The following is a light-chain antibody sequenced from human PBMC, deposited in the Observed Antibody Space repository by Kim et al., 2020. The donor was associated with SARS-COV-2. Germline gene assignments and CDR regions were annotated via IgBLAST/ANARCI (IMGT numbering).Light chain of an antibody. CDR3: NSHAGNNHWV. V-gene: IGLV2-8*01. CDR2: EVT. Sequence: QSALTQPPSASGSPGQSVTISCTGTSSDVGGYNFVSWYQQHPGKAPKLVIYEVTKRPAGVPDRFSGSKSGNTASLTVSGLQSEDEADYYCNSHAGNNHWVFGGGTQLTVL. J-gene: IGLJ3*02. CDR1: SSDVGGYNF.